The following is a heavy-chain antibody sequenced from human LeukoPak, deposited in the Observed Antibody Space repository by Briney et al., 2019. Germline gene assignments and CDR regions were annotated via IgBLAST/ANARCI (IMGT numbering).Heavy chain of an antibody. Sequence: GGSLRLSCTASGCTFEDYAMHWVRQVPGKGLEWVSHISWNGHRIVYADSVRGRFTISRDNAKNSLYLQMNSLRSDDTAFYYCAKDMDDSATNTPLDCWGQGTLVTVSS. CDR1: GCTFEDYA. V-gene: IGHV3-9*01. CDR2: ISWNGHRI. J-gene: IGHJ4*02. D-gene: IGHD4-11*01. CDR3: AKDMDDSATNTPLDC.